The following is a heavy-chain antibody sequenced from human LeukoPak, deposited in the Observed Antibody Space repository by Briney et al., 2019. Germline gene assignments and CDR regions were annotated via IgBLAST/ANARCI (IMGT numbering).Heavy chain of an antibody. D-gene: IGHD3-22*01. CDR1: GFTFSSYW. CDR3: AKDETREYYYDSRPRDAFDI. CDR2: IKQDGSEK. V-gene: IGHV3-7*01. Sequence: GGSLRLSCAASGFTFSSYWMSWVRQAPGKGLEWVANIKQDGSEKYYVDSVKGRFTISRDNAKNSLYLQMNSLRAEDTAVYYCAKDETREYYYDSRPRDAFDIWGQGTMVTVSS. J-gene: IGHJ3*02.